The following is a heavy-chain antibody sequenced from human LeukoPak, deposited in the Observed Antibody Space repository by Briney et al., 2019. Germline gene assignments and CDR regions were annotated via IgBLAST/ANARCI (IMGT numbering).Heavy chain of an antibody. D-gene: IGHD2-15*01. CDR3: ARNSCPSGSCYDNRGYFDY. CDR1: GASISSNSYY. J-gene: IGHJ4*02. CDR2: MYTSGST. V-gene: IGHV4-61*02. Sequence: SETLSLTCTVSGASISSNSYYWNWIRQPAGKGLEWIGRMYTSGSTNYNPSLKSRATISVDTSKNQFSLKLSSVTAADTAVYYCARNSCPSGSCYDNRGYFDYWGQGTLVTVSS.